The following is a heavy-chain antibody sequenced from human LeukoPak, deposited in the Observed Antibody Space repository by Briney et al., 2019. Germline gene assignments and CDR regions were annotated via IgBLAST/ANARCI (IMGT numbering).Heavy chain of an antibody. V-gene: IGHV3-48*04. CDR2: ISSSSSTI. J-gene: IGHJ4*02. D-gene: IGHD6-19*01. CDR1: GFTFSSYS. Sequence: GGSLRLSCAASGFTFSSYSMNWVRQAPGKGLEWVSYISSSSSTIYYADSVKGRFTISRDNAKNSLYLQMNSLRAEDTAVYYCARGDIAGAGTGFDYWGQGTLVTVSS. CDR3: ARGDIAGAGTGFDY.